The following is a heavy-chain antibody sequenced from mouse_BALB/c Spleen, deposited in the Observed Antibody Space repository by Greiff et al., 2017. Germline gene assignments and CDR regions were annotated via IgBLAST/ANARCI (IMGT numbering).Heavy chain of an antibody. D-gene: IGHD2-14*01. V-gene: IGHV1-9*01. CDR2: ILPGSGST. Sequence: QVQLQQSGAELMKPGASVKISCKATGYTFCSYWIEWVKQRPGHGLEWIGEILPGSGSTNYNEKFKGKATFTADTSSNTAYMQLSSLTSEDSAVYYCARGYYRYPFDYWGQGTTLTVSS. CDR1: GYTFCSYW. CDR3: ARGYYRYPFDY. J-gene: IGHJ2*01.